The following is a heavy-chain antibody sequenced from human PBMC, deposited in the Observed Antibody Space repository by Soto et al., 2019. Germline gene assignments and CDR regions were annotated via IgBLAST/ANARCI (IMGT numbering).Heavy chain of an antibody. D-gene: IGHD5-12*01. CDR3: ARENSGHIASAEIDY. Sequence: EVQLVESGGGLVRPGGSLRLACAASGIRFSSRTFNWVRQAPGNGLEWVSAIISTGQYTYYADSVKGRFTISRDKNSVYLQMNSLRAEGTAVYYCARENSGHIASAEIDYWGQGTLVIVSS. CDR1: GIRFSSRT. CDR2: IISTGQYT. V-gene: IGHV3-21*01. J-gene: IGHJ4*02.